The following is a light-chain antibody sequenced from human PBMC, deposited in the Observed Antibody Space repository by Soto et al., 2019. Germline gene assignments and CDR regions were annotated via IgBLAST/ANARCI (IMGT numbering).Light chain of an antibody. J-gene: IGKJ2*01. CDR2: DAS. CDR3: KQRSNWPPYT. Sequence: EIVLTQSPATLSLSPGERATLSCRASQSVSSYLAWYQQKPGPAPRLLLYDASNRATGIPARFSGSGSGADFTLTISSLGPEDFAVYYCKQRSNWPPYTFGQGTKLEIK. CDR1: QSVSSY. V-gene: IGKV3-11*01.